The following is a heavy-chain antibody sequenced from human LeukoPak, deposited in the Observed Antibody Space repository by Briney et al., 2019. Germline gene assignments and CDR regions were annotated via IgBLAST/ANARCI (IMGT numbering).Heavy chain of an antibody. CDR2: IYHSGST. D-gene: IGHD6-13*01. Sequence: SETLSLTCAVSGGSISSSNWWSWIRQPPGKGLEWIGEIYHSGSTNYNPSLKSRVTIPVDTSKNQLSLKLSSVTAADTAVYYCARRTGYRHWFDPWGQGTLVTVSA. CDR1: GGSISSSNW. J-gene: IGHJ5*02. V-gene: IGHV4-4*02. CDR3: ARRTGYRHWFDP.